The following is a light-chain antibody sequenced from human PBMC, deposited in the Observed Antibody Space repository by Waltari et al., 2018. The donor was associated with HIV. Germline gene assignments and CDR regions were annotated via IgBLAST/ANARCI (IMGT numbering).Light chain of an antibody. CDR3: QQSYRTLT. Sequence: DIQLTQSPPSLSASVGDRVTITCRASQSISTYLNWYQQKPGEAPKLLIDAASSLQSGVPSRFSGSGSGTDFTLTISNLQPEDFAIYYCQQSYRTLTFGGGTKMDIK. CDR1: QSISTY. CDR2: AAS. V-gene: IGKV1-39*01. J-gene: IGKJ4*01.